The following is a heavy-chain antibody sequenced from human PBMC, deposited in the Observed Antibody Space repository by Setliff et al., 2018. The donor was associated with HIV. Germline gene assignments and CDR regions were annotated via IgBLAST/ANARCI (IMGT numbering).Heavy chain of an antibody. Sequence: ETLSLTCTVSGDSISSDSYYWSWVRQAPGKGLEWISYIRSDNSNTYYADSVRGRFTISRDNAKNSVFLQMDRLRGEDTGVYYCARLGTARSFDIWGLGTLVTVSS. J-gene: IGHJ4*01. CDR1: GDSISSDSYY. V-gene: IGHV3-48*01. D-gene: IGHD7-27*01. CDR2: IRSDNSNT. CDR3: ARLGTARSFDI.